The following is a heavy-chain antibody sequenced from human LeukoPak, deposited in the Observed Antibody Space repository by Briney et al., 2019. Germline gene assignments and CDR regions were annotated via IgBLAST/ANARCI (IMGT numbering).Heavy chain of an antibody. CDR2: IQHDGSDR. CDR3: ARSFLMSFGELLSGGFDV. J-gene: IGHJ3*01. Sequence: GGSLRLSCAASGFTFSSYWMTWLRQAPGKGLEWVANIQHDGSDRYYEDSVKGRFTISRDNAKDSLFLQMNSLRAEDTAVYFCARSFLMSFGELLSGGFDVWGQGAMVTVSS. D-gene: IGHD3-10*01. V-gene: IGHV3-7*01. CDR1: GFTFSSYW.